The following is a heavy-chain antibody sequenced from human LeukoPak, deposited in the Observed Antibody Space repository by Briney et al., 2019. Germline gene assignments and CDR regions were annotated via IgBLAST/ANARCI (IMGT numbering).Heavy chain of an antibody. J-gene: IGHJ4*02. CDR1: GYTFTNYY. CDR3: ARGPYDSSGYRFDY. D-gene: IGHD3-22*01. Sequence: ASVKVSCKASGYTFTNYYIHWVRQAPGQGLEWMGMINPSGGSTGYAQKFQGRVSITRNNSISTAYMELSSLRSEDTAVYYCARGPYDSSGYRFDYWGQGTLVTVSS. V-gene: IGHV1-46*01. CDR2: INPSGGST.